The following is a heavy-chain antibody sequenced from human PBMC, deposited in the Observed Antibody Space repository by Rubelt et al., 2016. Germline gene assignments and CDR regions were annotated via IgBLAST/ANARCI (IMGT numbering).Heavy chain of an antibody. Sequence: EVQLVQSGAEVKKPGESLKISCKGSGYSFTSYWIGWVRQMPGKGLEWMGIIYPGDSDTRYSPSFQGQVTISADKSISTAYLQWSSLKASDTAMYYCARQNYYDSSGFIYGMDVWGQGTTVTVSS. D-gene: IGHD3-22*01. V-gene: IGHV5-51*01. CDR3: ARQNYYDSSGFIYGMDV. J-gene: IGHJ6*02. CDR1: GYSFTSYW. CDR2: IYPGDSDT.